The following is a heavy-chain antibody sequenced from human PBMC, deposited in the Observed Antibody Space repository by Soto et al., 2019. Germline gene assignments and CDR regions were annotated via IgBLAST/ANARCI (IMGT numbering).Heavy chain of an antibody. CDR2: IFSNDEK. J-gene: IGHJ5*02. CDR1: GFSLSNAGLG. CDR3: ASTSSTRWHCFHP. D-gene: IGHD6-13*01. Sequence: QVTVKESGPVLVKPTETLTLTCTVSGFSLSNAGLGVSWIRQPPGKALEWLAHIFSNDEKSYSTSLKSRPTLSDDTSKTHVFLTLTNMDPVATATYYCASTSSTRWHCFHPWGQGTLVTVSS. V-gene: IGHV2-26*04.